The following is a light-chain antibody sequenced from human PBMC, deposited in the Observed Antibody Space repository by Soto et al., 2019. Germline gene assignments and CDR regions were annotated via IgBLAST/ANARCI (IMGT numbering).Light chain of an antibody. CDR3: QLYDHNPRS. V-gene: IGKV1-33*01. CDR1: QDISNY. CDR2: DAS. Sequence: DIQMTQSPSSLSASVGDRVTITCQASQDISNYLNWYQQKPGKAPKFLIYDASTLETGVPSRFSGSGSGTDFIFLIGSVQPEDIETYYCQLYDHNPRSFGPGTKVEI. J-gene: IGKJ3*01.